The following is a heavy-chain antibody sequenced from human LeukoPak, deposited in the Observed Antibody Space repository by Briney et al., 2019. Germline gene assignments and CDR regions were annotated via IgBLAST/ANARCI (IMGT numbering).Heavy chain of an antibody. Sequence: PGGSLRLSCAASGFTFSSYGMHWVRQAPGKGLEWVAFIRYDGSNKYYADSVKGRFTISGDNAKNSLYLQMNSLRAEDTAVYYCARDFGAAAGGDYWGQGTLVTVSS. J-gene: IGHJ4*02. CDR2: IRYDGSNK. CDR3: ARDFGAAAGGDY. V-gene: IGHV3-30*02. D-gene: IGHD6-13*01. CDR1: GFTFSSYG.